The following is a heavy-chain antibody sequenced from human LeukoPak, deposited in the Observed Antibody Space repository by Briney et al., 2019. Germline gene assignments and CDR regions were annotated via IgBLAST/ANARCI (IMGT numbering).Heavy chain of an antibody. CDR1: GGTFSRYA. J-gene: IGHJ5*02. CDR2: IIPNFGTP. Sequence: VKVSCKASGGTFSRYAMSWVRQAPGQGLEWMGGIIPNFGTPSFPQKFQGRATITADEPKGTAYMELSSLRSEDTAVYYCARVVTPRYCSTPSCYWKGWFDPWGQGTLVTVSS. D-gene: IGHD2-2*01. V-gene: IGHV1-69*13. CDR3: ARVVTPRYCSTPSCYWKGWFDP.